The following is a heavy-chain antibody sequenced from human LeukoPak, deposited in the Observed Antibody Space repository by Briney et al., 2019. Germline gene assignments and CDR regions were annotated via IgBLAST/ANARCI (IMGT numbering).Heavy chain of an antibody. V-gene: IGHV3-7*01. J-gene: IGHJ6*02. CDR1: GFTFSSYW. D-gene: IGHD6-19*01. CDR2: IKQDGSEK. Sequence: PGGSLRLSCAASGFTFSSYWMSWVRQAPGKGLEWVANIKQDGSEKYYVDSVKGRFTISRDNAKNSLYLQMNSLRDEDTAVYYCARDVLAVAETHYYYYGMDVWGQGTTVTVSS. CDR3: ARDVLAVAETHYYYYGMDV.